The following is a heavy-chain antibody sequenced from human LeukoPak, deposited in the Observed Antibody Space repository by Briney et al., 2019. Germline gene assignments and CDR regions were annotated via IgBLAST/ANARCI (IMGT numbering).Heavy chain of an antibody. D-gene: IGHD6-19*01. CDR3: ARQQWLDGAYYFDY. CDR2: IIPIFGTA. Sequence: SVKVSCKASGYTFPSYGISWVRQAPGQGMEWMGGIIPIFGTANYAQKFQGRVTITAGESTSTAYMELSSLRSEDTAVYYCARQQWLDGAYYFDYWGQGTLVTVSS. V-gene: IGHV1-69*13. CDR1: GYTFPSYG. J-gene: IGHJ4*02.